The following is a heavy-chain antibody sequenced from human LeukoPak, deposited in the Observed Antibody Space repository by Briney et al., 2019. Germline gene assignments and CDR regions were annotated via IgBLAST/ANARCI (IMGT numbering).Heavy chain of an antibody. D-gene: IGHD3-22*01. V-gene: IGHV4-59*01. J-gene: IGHJ3*02. Sequence: PSETLSLTCIVSGGSISSYYWSWIRQPPGKGLEWIGYIYYSGSTNYNPSLKSRVSISVDTSKNQFSLKLSSVTAADTAVYYCGYDSSGYSAFDIWGQGTMATVSS. CDR3: GYDSSGYSAFDI. CDR2: IYYSGST. CDR1: GGSISSYY.